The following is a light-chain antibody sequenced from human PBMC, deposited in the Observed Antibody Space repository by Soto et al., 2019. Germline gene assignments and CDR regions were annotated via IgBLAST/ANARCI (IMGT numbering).Light chain of an antibody. CDR1: QSISNNY. CDR2: GAS. Sequence: EIVLTQSPGTLSLSPGERATLSCRASQSISNNYLAWYQQKPGQAPRLLIYGASSRATGIPDTFSGSGSGTDFTLTISRLEPEDFAVYYCQQYGRSPFTFGQGTRLQIK. V-gene: IGKV3-20*01. J-gene: IGKJ2*01. CDR3: QQYGRSPFT.